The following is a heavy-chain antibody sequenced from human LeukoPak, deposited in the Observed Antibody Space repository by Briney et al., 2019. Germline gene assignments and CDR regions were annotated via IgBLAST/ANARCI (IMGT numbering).Heavy chain of an antibody. Sequence: RASVKVSCKTSGGTFRSYAISWVRQAPGQGLEWMGGIIPIFGTANYAQKFQGRVTITADKSTSTAYMELSSLRSEDTAVYYCARGHLNGDYYYYYMDVWGKGTTVTVSS. CDR3: ARGHLNGDYYYYYMDV. CDR1: GGTFRSYA. CDR2: IIPIFGTA. J-gene: IGHJ6*03. V-gene: IGHV1-69*06. D-gene: IGHD4-17*01.